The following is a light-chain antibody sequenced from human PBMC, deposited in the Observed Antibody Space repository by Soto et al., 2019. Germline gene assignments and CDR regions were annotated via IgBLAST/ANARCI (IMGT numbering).Light chain of an antibody. Sequence: DIQLTRPPRTLSASVGDRVTITCRASQSIRHYLAWYQQMPGKAPKLLIYGASTLQSGVPSRFSGSGSGTEFTLTISSLQPDDFGTYFCQHHNSYSQTFGQGTKV. CDR1: QSIRHY. J-gene: IGKJ1*01. V-gene: IGKV1-5*01. CDR3: QHHNSYSQT. CDR2: GAS.